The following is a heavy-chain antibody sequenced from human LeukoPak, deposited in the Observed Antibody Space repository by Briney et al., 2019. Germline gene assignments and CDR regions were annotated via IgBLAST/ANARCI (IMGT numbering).Heavy chain of an antibody. D-gene: IGHD4-17*01. CDR1: GGSFSGYY. Sequence: SETLSLTYAVCGGSFSGYYWSWIRQPPGKGLEWIGEINHSGSTNYNPSLKSRVTISVDTSKNQFSLKLSSVTAADTAVYYCARVLYGDYYFDYWGQGTLVTVSS. V-gene: IGHV4-34*01. CDR3: ARVLYGDYYFDY. J-gene: IGHJ4*02. CDR2: INHSGST.